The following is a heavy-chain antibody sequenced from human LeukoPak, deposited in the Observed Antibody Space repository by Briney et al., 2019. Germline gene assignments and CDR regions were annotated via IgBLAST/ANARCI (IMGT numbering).Heavy chain of an antibody. V-gene: IGHV3-23*01. J-gene: IGHJ1*01. CDR1: GFTFSSYA. CDR3: AKSVSGYLEYFQH. Sequence: PGGSLRLSCAASGFTFSSYAMSWVRQAPGKGLEWVSSIKGSGGSTYYADSVKGRFTISRDNSKNTLYLQTNSLRADDTAVYYCAKSVSGYLEYFQHWGQGTLVTVSS. CDR2: IKGSGGST. D-gene: IGHD5-12*01.